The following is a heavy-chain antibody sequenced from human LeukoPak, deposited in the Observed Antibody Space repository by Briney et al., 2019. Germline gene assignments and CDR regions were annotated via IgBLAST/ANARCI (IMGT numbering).Heavy chain of an antibody. J-gene: IGHJ3*02. CDR3: ARGPFPMRAFDI. CDR1: GGSFSGYY. Sequence: SETLSLTCAVYGGSFSGYYWSWIRQPRGKGLEWIGEINHSGSTNYNPSLKSRVTISVDTSKNQFSLKLSSVTAADTAVYYCARGPFPMRAFDIWGQGTMVAVSS. V-gene: IGHV4-34*01. CDR2: INHSGST. D-gene: IGHD2/OR15-2a*01.